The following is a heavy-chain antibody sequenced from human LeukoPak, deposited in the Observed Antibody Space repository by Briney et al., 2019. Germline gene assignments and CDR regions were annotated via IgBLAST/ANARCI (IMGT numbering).Heavy chain of an antibody. CDR1: GGSFSGYY. CDR3: ARSYGDYVWFSAFDI. CDR2: INHSGST. J-gene: IGHJ3*02. D-gene: IGHD4-17*01. Sequence: SETLSLTCAVYGGSFSGYYWSWIRQPPGQGLEWIGEINHSGSTNYNPSLKSRVTISVDTSKNQFSLKLSSVTAADTAVYYCARSYGDYVWFSAFDIWGQGTMVTVSS. V-gene: IGHV4-34*01.